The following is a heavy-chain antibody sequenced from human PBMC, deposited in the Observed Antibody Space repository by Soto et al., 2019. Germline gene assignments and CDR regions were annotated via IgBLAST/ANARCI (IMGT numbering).Heavy chain of an antibody. D-gene: IGHD3-9*01. CDR1: GFTFSSYS. Sequence: GGSLRLSCAASGFTFSSYSMNWVRQAPGKGLEWVSSISSSSSYIYYADSVKGRFTISRDNAKNSLYLQMNSLRAEDTAVYYCARGDDILTFYYNEPLNKLIDFWAKGDALTVSS. J-gene: IGHJ6*04. CDR3: ARGDDILTFYYNEPLNKLIDF. CDR2: ISSSSSYI. V-gene: IGHV3-21*01.